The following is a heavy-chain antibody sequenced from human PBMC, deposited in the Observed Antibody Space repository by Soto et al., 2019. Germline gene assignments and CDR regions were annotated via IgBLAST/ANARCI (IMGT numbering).Heavy chain of an antibody. D-gene: IGHD2-15*01. CDR1: GGSISSGGYS. V-gene: IGHV4-30-2*01. CDR3: ARASRYCSAGSCPVGWFDP. J-gene: IGHJ5*02. CDR2: IYHTGST. Sequence: QLQLQESGSGLVKPSQTLSLTCAVSGGSISSGGYSWSWIRQPPGKGLEWIGDIYHTGSTYYNPSSYSLVTISAHRSKKQFSLTRSSVTAADTAVYSCARASRYCSAGSCPVGWFDPWGQGTLVTVSS.